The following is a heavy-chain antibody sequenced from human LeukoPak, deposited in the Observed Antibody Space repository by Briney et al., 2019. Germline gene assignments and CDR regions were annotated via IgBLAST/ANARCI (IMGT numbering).Heavy chain of an antibody. Sequence: SGPTLVKPTQTLTLTCTFSGFSLSTSGVGVGWIRQPPGKALEWLALIYWNDDKRYSPSLESRLTITKDTSKNQVVLTMTNMDPVDTATYYCAHRQSLYYFDYWGQGTLVTVSS. CDR2: IYWNDDK. CDR3: AHRQSLYYFDY. J-gene: IGHJ4*02. D-gene: IGHD1-26*01. V-gene: IGHV2-5*01. CDR1: GFSLSTSGVG.